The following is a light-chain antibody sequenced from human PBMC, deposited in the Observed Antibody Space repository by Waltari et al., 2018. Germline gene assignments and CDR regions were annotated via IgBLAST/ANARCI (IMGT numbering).Light chain of an antibody. CDR1: SNDIGFYNY. CDR3: CSYGGSYTWV. Sequence: RSVSGSPGQSVTISCTGTSNDIGFYNYVSWYQQHPGKAPKVLIYDVTKRPSGVPDRFSGSKSGNTASMTISGLQAEDEADYYCCSYGGSYTWVFGGGTWLTVL. J-gene: IGLJ3*02. CDR2: DVT. V-gene: IGLV2-11*01.